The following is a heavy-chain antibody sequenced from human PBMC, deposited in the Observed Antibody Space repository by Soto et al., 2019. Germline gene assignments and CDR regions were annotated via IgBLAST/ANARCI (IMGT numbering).Heavy chain of an antibody. J-gene: IGHJ4*02. CDR1: GYTFTGYY. Sequence: ASVKVSCKASGYTFTGYYMHWVRQAPGQGLEWMGWINPNSGGTNYAQKFQGWVTMTRDTSISTAYMELSRLRSDNTAVYYCARQRGVIPAAYYFDYWGQGTLVTVSS. D-gene: IGHD3-16*02. CDR3: ARQRGVIPAAYYFDY. V-gene: IGHV1-2*04. CDR2: INPNSGGT.